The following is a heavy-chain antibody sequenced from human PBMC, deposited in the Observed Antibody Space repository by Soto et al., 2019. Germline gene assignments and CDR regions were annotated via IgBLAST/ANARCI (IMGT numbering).Heavy chain of an antibody. CDR1: GVTFSDAG. D-gene: IGHD6-13*01. J-gene: IGHJ4*02. Sequence: PGGSLRLSCAASGVTFSDAGMNWVRQAPGKGLEWVGRIKSEADGGTTDYAAPVKGRFTISRDDSKNTLFLQMDSLKAEDTGVYYCTDTAVSGNSSWDYWGQGTLVT. CDR3: TDTAVSGNSSWDY. V-gene: IGHV3-15*07. CDR2: IKSEADGGTT.